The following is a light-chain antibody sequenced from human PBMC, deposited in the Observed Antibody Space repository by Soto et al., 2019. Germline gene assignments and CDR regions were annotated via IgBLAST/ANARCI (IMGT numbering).Light chain of an antibody. J-gene: IGKJ4*01. Sequence: EIVMTQSPATLSLSPGEIATLSFRASQSVNNYLAWYQQKPGQAPRLLIYGASNGATGIPDRFSGSGSGTDFTLTISRLEPEDFAVYYCQQYGSSPLTFGGGTKVDIK. CDR2: GAS. V-gene: IGKV3-20*01. CDR3: QQYGSSPLT. CDR1: QSVNNY.